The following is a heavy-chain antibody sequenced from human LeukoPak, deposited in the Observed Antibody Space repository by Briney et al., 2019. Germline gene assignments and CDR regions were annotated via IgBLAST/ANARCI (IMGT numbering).Heavy chain of an antibody. CDR1: GFTLSSYW. D-gene: IGHD3-10*01. Sequence: GGSLRLSCAASGFTLSSYWMTWVRQAPGKGLEWVAKIKQDGSEKYYVDSVKDRSTISRDNAENSLYLEMNSLRAEDTAVYYCARVLAGAYPDYWGQGTLVTVSS. J-gene: IGHJ4*02. CDR2: IKQDGSEK. V-gene: IGHV3-7*01. CDR3: ARVLAGAYPDY.